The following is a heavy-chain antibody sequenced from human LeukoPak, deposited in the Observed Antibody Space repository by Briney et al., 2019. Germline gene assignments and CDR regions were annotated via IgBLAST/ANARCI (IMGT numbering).Heavy chain of an antibody. CDR2: FIPIFRAA. Sequence: SVKVSCKASGGTFNSYAISWVRQAPGQGLEWMGNFIPIFRAANYAQRFQGRVMFTTNDSANTVYMEMTSLRYDDTAMYYCASIFNGRVSDLDYWGQGTRVTVSS. V-gene: IGHV1-69*05. CDR1: GGTFNSYA. D-gene: IGHD2-8*01. CDR3: ASIFNGRVSDLDY. J-gene: IGHJ4*02.